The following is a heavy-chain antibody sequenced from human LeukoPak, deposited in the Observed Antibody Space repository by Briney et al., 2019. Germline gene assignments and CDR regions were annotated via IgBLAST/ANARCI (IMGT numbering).Heavy chain of an antibody. D-gene: IGHD2-15*01. J-gene: IGHJ4*02. Sequence: SGGSLRLSCAASGFTVSSNYMSWVRQAPGKGLEWVSVIHSGGSTYYADSVKGRFTISRDNSKNTLYLQMNSLRAEDTAVYYCARNNCSGGSCQLDYWGQGTLVTVSS. CDR3: ARNNCSGGSCQLDY. CDR1: GFTVSSNY. CDR2: IHSGGST. V-gene: IGHV3-66*01.